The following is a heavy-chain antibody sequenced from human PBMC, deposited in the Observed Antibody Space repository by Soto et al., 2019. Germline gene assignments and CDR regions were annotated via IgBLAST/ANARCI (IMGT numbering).Heavy chain of an antibody. Sequence: EASVKVSCKASGYTFTRSGISWVRQAPGQGLEWMGWISVYNGYANYAQKLQGRVLMTADTSTNTAYMELSSLRSDDTAMYYCTKNSTSWYDSWGQGSLVTVSS. CDR2: ISVYNGYA. V-gene: IGHV1-18*01. D-gene: IGHD2-2*01. CDR1: GYTFTRSG. J-gene: IGHJ5*01. CDR3: TKNSTSWYDS.